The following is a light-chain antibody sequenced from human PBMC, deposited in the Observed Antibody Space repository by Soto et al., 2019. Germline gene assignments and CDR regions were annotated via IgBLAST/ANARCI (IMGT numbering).Light chain of an antibody. Sequence: EFVLTQSPGTLSLSPGERATLYCRASQTVRNNYLAWYQQKPGQTPRLLIYGASSRATGIPDRFSGSGSGTDFTLTISSLQSEDFTVYSCLQYHNLWAFGQGTKVDIK. J-gene: IGKJ1*01. CDR3: LQYHNLWA. CDR2: GAS. V-gene: IGKV3-20*01. CDR1: QTVRNNY.